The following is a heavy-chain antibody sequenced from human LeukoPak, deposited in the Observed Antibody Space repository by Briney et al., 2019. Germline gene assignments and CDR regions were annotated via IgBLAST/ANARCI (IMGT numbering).Heavy chain of an antibody. Sequence: ASVKVSCKASGYPFTGYYMHWVRQAPGQGLEWMGRINPNSGGTNYAQKFQGRVTMTRDTSISTAYMELSSLRAEDTAVYYCAKASGGISGGYFDYWGQGTLVTVSS. CDR3: AKASGGISGGYFDY. CDR1: GYPFTGYY. V-gene: IGHV1-2*06. D-gene: IGHD3-10*01. J-gene: IGHJ4*02. CDR2: INPNSGGT.